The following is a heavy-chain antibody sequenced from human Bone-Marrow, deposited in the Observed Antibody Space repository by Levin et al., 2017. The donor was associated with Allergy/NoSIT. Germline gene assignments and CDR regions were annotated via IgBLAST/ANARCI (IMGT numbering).Heavy chain of an antibody. CDR1: GFIFSDFA. D-gene: IGHD3-3*01. CDR2: MTGSGTGT. V-gene: IGHV3-23*01. J-gene: IGHJ6*02. CDR3: AKEPGFTLNYYFYGLDV. Sequence: PGGSLRLSCVASGFIFSDFAMTWVRRAPGKGLEWVSAMTGSGTGTYYADSVKGRFTISRDNSQNTLYLQMNSLRVEDTATYYCAKEPGFTLNYYFYGLDVWGQGTTVTVSS.